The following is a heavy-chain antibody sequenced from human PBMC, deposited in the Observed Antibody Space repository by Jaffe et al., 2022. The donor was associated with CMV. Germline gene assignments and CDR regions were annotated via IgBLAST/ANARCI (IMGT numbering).Heavy chain of an antibody. CDR2: ISAYNGNT. CDR3: ARDNPPAYYYDSSGYYRAVGDAFDI. V-gene: IGHV1-18*01. D-gene: IGHD3-22*01. Sequence: QVQLVQSGAEVKKPGASVKVSCKASGYTFTSYGISWVRQAPGQGLEWMGWISAYNGNTNYAQKLQGRVTMTTDTSTSTAYMELRSLRSDDTAVYYCARDNPPAYYYDSSGYYRAVGDAFDIWGQGTMVTVSS. CDR1: GYTFTSYG. J-gene: IGHJ3*02.